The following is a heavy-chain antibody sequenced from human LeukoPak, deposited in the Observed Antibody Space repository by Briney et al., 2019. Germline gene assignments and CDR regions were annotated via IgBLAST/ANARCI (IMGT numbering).Heavy chain of an antibody. Sequence: ASVKVSCKASGYTFTGYYMHWLRQAPGQGLEWMGWINPNSGGTNYAQKFQGRVTMTRDTSISTAYMELSRLRSDDTAVYYCARERNIVGATRVFDPWGQGTLVTVSS. CDR2: INPNSGGT. V-gene: IGHV1-2*02. D-gene: IGHD1-26*01. J-gene: IGHJ5*02. CDR1: GYTFTGYY. CDR3: ARERNIVGATRVFDP.